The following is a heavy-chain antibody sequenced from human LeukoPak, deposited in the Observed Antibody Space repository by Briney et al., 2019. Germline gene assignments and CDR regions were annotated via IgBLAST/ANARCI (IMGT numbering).Heavy chain of an antibody. D-gene: IGHD3-22*01. Sequence: PSETLSLTCTVSGGSISSYYWSWIRQPPGKGLEWIGYIYYSGSTNYNPSLKSRVTISVDTSKNQFSLKLSSVTAADTAVYYCATHSPPYYYDSSGYYPQFDYWGQGTLVTVPS. CDR1: GGSISSYY. CDR2: IYYSGST. J-gene: IGHJ4*02. CDR3: ATHSPPYYYDSSGYYPQFDY. V-gene: IGHV4-59*08.